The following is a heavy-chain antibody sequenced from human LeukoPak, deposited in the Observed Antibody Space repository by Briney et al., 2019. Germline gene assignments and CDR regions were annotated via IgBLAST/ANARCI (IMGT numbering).Heavy chain of an antibody. CDR3: ASRLLESQNDY. V-gene: IGHV1-2*02. Sequence: ASVKVSCKASGYTFTGYYMHWVRQATGQGLEWMGWINPNSGGTNYAQKLQGRVTMTRDTSISTAYMELSRLRSDDTAVYYCASRLLESQNDYWGQGTLVTVSS. CDR1: GYTFTGYY. J-gene: IGHJ4*02. CDR2: INPNSGGT. D-gene: IGHD2-21*01.